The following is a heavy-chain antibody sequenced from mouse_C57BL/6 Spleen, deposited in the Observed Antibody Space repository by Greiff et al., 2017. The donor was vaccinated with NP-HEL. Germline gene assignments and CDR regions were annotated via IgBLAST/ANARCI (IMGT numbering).Heavy chain of an antibody. D-gene: IGHD1-1*01. V-gene: IGHV1-69*01. CDR3: ARGRDYSDY. J-gene: IGHJ2*01. Sequence: QVHVKQPGAELVMPGASVKLSCKASGYTFTSYWMHWVKQRPGQGLEWIGEIDPSDSYTNYNQKFKGKSTLTVDKSSSTAYMQLSSLTSEDSAVYYCARGRDYSDYWGQGTTLTVSS. CDR1: GYTFTSYW. CDR2: IDPSDSYT.